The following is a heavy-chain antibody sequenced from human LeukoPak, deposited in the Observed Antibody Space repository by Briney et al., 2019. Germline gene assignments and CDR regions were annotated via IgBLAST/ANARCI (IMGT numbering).Heavy chain of an antibody. Sequence: PGESLKIPCKGSGYSFTTHWIGWVRQMPGKGLEWMGTIYPGDSDTRYSPSFQGQVSISADKSINTAYLQWRSLKASDTAIYYCARRGASAEYFESWGQGTLVTVSS. D-gene: IGHD1-14*01. J-gene: IGHJ4*02. V-gene: IGHV5-51*01. CDR1: GYSFTTHW. CDR2: IYPGDSDT. CDR3: ARRGASAEYFES.